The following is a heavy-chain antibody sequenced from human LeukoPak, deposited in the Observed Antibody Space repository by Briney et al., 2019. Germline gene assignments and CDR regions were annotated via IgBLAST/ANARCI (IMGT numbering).Heavy chain of an antibody. D-gene: IGHD2-15*01. CDR2: ISGSGGST. CDR1: GFTFSSYA. V-gene: IGHV3-23*01. J-gene: IGHJ4*02. CDR3: AKVRNPGYCSGGSCYSEYIY. Sequence: GGSLRLSCAASGFTFSSYAMSWVRQAPGKGLEWVSAISGSGGSTYYADSVKGRFTISRDNSKNTLYLQMNSLRAEDTAVYYCAKVRNPGYCSGGSCYSEYIYWGQGTLVTVSS.